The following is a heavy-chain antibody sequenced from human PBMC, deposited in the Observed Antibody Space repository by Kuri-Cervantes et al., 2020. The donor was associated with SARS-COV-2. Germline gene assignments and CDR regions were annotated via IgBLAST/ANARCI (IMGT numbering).Heavy chain of an antibody. D-gene: IGHD3/OR15-3a*01. CDR2: INGDGSTT. V-gene: IGHV3-74*03. Sequence: GGSLRLSCVASGITFSRYWMYWVRQPPGKGLVWVSRINGDGSTTTYADFVKGRFTVSRDNSKNTLYLEMNSLRAEDTAVYYCAKDRGLFSGLSLIHYYYGMDVWGQGTTVTVSS. CDR3: AKDRGLFSGLSLIHYYYGMDV. CDR1: GITFSRYW. J-gene: IGHJ6*02.